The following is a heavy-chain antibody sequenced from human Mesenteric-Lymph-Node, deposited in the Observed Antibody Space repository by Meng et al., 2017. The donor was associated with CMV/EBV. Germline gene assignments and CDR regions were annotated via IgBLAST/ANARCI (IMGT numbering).Heavy chain of an antibody. Sequence: TFSVDYMSWARQCTGKGLEGVSYMSSSGSTRDDAASVKGRFTISRDNAKNSLYLQMNSLRVEDTAVYYCARAGGVEWLFNRANWFDPWGQGTLVTVSS. V-gene: IGHV3-11*04. CDR2: MSSSGSTR. CDR1: TFSVDY. D-gene: IGHD3-3*01. J-gene: IGHJ5*02. CDR3: ARAGGVEWLFNRANWFDP.